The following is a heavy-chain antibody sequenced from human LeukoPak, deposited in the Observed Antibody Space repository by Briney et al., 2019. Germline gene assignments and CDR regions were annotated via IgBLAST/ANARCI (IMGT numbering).Heavy chain of an antibody. D-gene: IGHD3-22*01. CDR1: GFTFSSYA. CDR3: AKGDSSGYYTAAFDY. V-gene: IGHV3-23*01. Sequence: GGSLRLSCAASGFTFSSYAMSWVRQAPGKGLGWVSAISGSGGSTYYADSVKGRFTISRDNSKNTLYLQMNSLRAEDTAVYYCAKGDSSGYYTAAFDYWGQGTLVTVSS. CDR2: ISGSGGST. J-gene: IGHJ4*02.